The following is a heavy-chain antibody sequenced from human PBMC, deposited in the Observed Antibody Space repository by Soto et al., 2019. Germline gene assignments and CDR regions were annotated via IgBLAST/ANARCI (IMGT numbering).Heavy chain of an antibody. Sequence: ASVKVSCKASGYPFTNNDINWVRQAPGQGLEWMGIINPSGGSTSYAQKFQGRVTMTRDTSTSTVYMELSSLRSEDTAVYYCARDLPDSSSWTGFDYWGQGTLVTVSS. CDR3: ARDLPDSSSWTGFDY. D-gene: IGHD6-13*01. V-gene: IGHV1-46*01. CDR2: INPSGGST. CDR1: GYPFTNND. J-gene: IGHJ4*02.